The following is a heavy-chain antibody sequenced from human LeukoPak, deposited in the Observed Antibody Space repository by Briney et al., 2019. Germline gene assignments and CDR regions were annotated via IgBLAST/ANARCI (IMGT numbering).Heavy chain of an antibody. CDR3: AKDGSYSSGWYPPDYYFDY. V-gene: IGHV3-30*18. D-gene: IGHD6-19*01. CDR2: ISYDGSNK. J-gene: IGHJ4*02. CDR1: GFTFSSFG. Sequence: GGSLRLSCAASGFTFSSFGMHWVRQAPGKGLEWVAVISYDGSNKYYADSVKGRFTISRDNSKNTLYLQMNSLRAEDTAVYYCAKDGSYSSGWYPPDYYFDYWGQGTLVTVSS.